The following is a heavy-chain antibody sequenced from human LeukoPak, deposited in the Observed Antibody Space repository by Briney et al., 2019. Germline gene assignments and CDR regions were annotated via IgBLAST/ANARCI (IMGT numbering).Heavy chain of an antibody. CDR3: AGEPLYSSSCFDY. CDR1: GGTFSSYA. V-gene: IGHV1-69*13. CDR2: IIPIFGTA. D-gene: IGHD6-13*01. Sequence: SVKVSCKASGGTFSSYAISWVRQAPGQGLEWMGGIIPIFGTANYAQKFQGRVTITADESTSTAYMELSRLRSDDTAVYYCAGEPLYSSSCFDYWGQGTLVTVSS. J-gene: IGHJ4*02.